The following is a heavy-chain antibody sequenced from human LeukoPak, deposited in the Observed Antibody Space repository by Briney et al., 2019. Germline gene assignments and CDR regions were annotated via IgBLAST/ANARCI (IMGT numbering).Heavy chain of an antibody. CDR3: AKDGYSSSMDV. D-gene: IGHD6-13*01. V-gene: IGHV4-4*07. CDR2: IFTSGIT. J-gene: IGHJ6*03. CDR1: GGSISTYY. Sequence: SETLSLTCTVSGGSISTYYWSWVRQPAGKGLEWIGRIFTSGITNYNPSLKSRVTVSVDTSKYQFSLKLNSVTAADTAVYYCAKDGYSSSMDVWGKGTTVTVSS.